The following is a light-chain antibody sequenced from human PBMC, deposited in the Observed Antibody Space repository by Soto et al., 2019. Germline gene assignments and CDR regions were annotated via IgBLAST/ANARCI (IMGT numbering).Light chain of an antibody. CDR2: EDN. CDR3: QSYDSSTVV. J-gene: IGLJ3*02. V-gene: IGLV6-57*04. Sequence: NFMLTQPHSVSESPGKTVTISCTRSSGSLASNYVQWYQQRPGRAPTTVIFEDNQRPSGVPDRFSGSTDGSSNSASLTISGLQIEDEADYYCQSYDSSTVVFGGGTKVPS. CDR1: SGSLASNY.